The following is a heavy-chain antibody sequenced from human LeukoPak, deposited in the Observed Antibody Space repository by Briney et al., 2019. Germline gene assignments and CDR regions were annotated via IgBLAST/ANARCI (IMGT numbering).Heavy chain of an antibody. Sequence: PETLSLTCTVSGASISSTLYYWGWIRQPPGKGLEWIGTIYYSGTTYYNPSLRSRVTISVDTTQNQVSLKFMSATAADTAVYYCARHDDFYDSFNYMDVWGKGTTVTVSS. CDR1: GASISSTLYY. CDR2: IYYSGTT. J-gene: IGHJ6*03. D-gene: IGHD3-22*01. V-gene: IGHV4-39*01. CDR3: ARHDDFYDSFNYMDV.